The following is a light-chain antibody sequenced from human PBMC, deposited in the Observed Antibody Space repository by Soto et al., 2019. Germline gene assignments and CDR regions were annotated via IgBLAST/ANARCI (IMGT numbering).Light chain of an antibody. CDR1: QGISSY. V-gene: IGKV1-9*01. Sequence: IQLTQSPSSLSPSVGDRVTITCRASQGISSYLAWYQQKPGKAPKLLIYAASTLQSGVPSRFSGSGSGTEFTLTISSLQHEDFETYYCQQLNSYPLTLGGGTKVDIK. J-gene: IGKJ4*01. CDR2: AAS. CDR3: QQLNSYPLT.